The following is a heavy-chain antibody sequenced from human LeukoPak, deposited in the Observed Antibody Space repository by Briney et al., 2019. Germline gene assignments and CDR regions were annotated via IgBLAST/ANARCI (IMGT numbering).Heavy chain of an antibody. Sequence: GGSLRLSCAASGFTFSSYAMHWVRQAPGKGLEWVAVISYDGSNKYYADSVKGRFTISRDNSKNTLYLQMNRLRAEDTAVYYCARVLRYCSGGSCYHPSWYLPYYFDYWGQGTLVTVSS. D-gene: IGHD2-15*01. CDR2: ISYDGSNK. J-gene: IGHJ4*02. CDR1: GFTFSSYA. V-gene: IGHV3-30*04. CDR3: ARVLRYCSGGSCYHPSWYLPYYFDY.